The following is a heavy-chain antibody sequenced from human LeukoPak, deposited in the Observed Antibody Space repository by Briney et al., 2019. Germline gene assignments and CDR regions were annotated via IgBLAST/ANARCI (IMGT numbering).Heavy chain of an antibody. CDR3: ARAFIVGATALDY. V-gene: IGHV3-7*01. CDR2: IKTDGSEK. D-gene: IGHD1-26*01. J-gene: IGHJ4*02. CDR1: GFTFSNYW. Sequence: GGSLRLSCEGSGFTFSNYWMGWVRQAPGKGLQWVANIKTDGSEKYYVDSVKGRFTISRDNAKNSLYLQMNSLKVEDTAVYYCARAFIVGATALDYWGQGTLVTVSS.